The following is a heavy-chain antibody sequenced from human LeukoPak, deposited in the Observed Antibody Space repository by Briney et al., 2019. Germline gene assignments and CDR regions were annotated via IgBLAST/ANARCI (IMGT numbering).Heavy chain of an antibody. Sequence: SETLSLTCTVSGGSLSSYYWCSIRQPPGKGLGWIGYIYYSGSTNYTPSLKSRVTISVDTSKNQFSLKLSSVTAADTAVYYCARCRDSSSSGFDYWGQGTLVTVSS. D-gene: IGHD6-6*01. CDR1: GGSLSSYY. CDR2: IYYSGST. V-gene: IGHV4-59*01. CDR3: ARCRDSSSSGFDY. J-gene: IGHJ4*02.